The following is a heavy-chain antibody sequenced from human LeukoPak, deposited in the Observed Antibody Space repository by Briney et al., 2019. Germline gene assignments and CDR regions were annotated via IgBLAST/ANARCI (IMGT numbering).Heavy chain of an antibody. CDR2: IYYIRST. CDR3: AGLYRSSDQWFYYGIDV. V-gene: IGHV4-59*12. J-gene: IGHJ6*02. D-gene: IGHD6-13*01. CDR1: GGSISSYY. Sequence: SETLSLTCTVSGGSISSYYWNWIRQPPGKGLEWIGYIYYIRSTNYNPSLKSRVTISLDTSKTRFSLKLSSVTVADTAMYYCAGLYRSSDQWFYYGIDVWGQGTTVTVSS.